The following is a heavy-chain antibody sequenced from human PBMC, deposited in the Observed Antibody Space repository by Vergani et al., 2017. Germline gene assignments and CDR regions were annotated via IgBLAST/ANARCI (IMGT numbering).Heavy chain of an antibody. CDR3: ARVPNTGIAAAGMSYYYYYGMDV. Sequence: QVQLQESGPGLVKPSETLSLTCTVSGGSISSYYWSWTRQPPGKGLEWIGYIYYSGSTNYNPSLKSRVTISVDTSKNQFSLKLSSVTAADTAGYYCARVPNTGIAAAGMSYYYYYGMDVWGQGTTVTVSS. V-gene: IGHV4-59*01. D-gene: IGHD6-13*01. CDR2: IYYSGST. J-gene: IGHJ6*02. CDR1: GGSISSYY.